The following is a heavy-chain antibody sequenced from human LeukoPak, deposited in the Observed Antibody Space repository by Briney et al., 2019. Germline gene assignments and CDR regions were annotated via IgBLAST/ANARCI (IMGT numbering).Heavy chain of an antibody. CDR2: ISSSSSYI. D-gene: IGHD3-22*01. CDR3: ANTTYYYDSSCCHYVDY. V-gene: IGHV3-21*01. J-gene: IGHJ4*02. Sequence: SGGSPRLSCAASGFTISSYNMNWVRQAPGKGLEWVSYISSSSSYIYYADSVKGRFTISRDNAKKSLYLQMNSLRAEDTAVYYCANTTYYYDSSCCHYVDYWGRGTVVSVSS. CDR1: GFTISSYN.